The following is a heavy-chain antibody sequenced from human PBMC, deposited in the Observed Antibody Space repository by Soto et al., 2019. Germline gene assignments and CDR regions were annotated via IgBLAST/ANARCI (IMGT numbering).Heavy chain of an antibody. CDR3: VQNRCGGDCLQSYSSHSYYGLDV. D-gene: IGHD2-21*01. CDR1: GLSLSTIGEG. Sequence: QITLKESGPTLVKPTQTLTLTCTFSGLSLSTIGEGVGWIRQPPGKALEWLALVYWDDDKRYSPSLKSRLTITKDTSVNQVVLTMTNMGPVATATYYCVQNRCGGDCLQSYSSHSYYGLDVWGQGTTVTVSS. CDR2: VYWDDDK. J-gene: IGHJ6*02. V-gene: IGHV2-5*02.